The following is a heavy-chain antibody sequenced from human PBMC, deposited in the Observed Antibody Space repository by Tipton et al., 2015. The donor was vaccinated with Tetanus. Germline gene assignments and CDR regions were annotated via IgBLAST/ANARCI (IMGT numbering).Heavy chain of an antibody. D-gene: IGHD2-2*01. CDR2: ISPSGGIT. CDR1: GFTFNDFY. J-gene: IGHJ5*02. V-gene: IGHV3-11*04. Sequence: GSLRLSCAGSGFTFNDFYMSWVRQAPGKGPEFVSHISPSGGITYYADSVKGRFTVSRDNAKNSLSLQMNSLRAEDTAVYYCARGLRRLFCTSASCHPNWCDPWGQGTPVTVSS. CDR3: ARGLRRLFCTSASCHPNWCDP.